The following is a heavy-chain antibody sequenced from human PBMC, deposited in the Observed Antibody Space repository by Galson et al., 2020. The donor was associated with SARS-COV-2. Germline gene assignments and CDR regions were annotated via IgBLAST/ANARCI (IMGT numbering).Heavy chain of an antibody. CDR1: GFSVSRGYY. J-gene: IGHJ6*02. Sequence: TLSLTCGVSGFSVSRGYYWGWVRQSPGKGLEWIGNINRDGTAYSNPSLKSRVTVSLDTTRNLLSLRLTSVTATDTAVYFCARHAADCSNGVCLHHYFSAMYVWGQGTTVTVSS. D-gene: IGHD2-8*01. V-gene: IGHV4-38-2*01. CDR2: INRDGTA. CDR3: ARHAADCSNGVCLHHYFSAMYV.